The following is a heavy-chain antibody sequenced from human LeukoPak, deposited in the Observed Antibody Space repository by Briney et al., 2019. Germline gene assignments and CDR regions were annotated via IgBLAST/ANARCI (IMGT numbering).Heavy chain of an antibody. Sequence: RGSLRLSCAASGFTPSSYAMHWVRPAPGKGREWVALISYQVSNKNYTDSVKGRVSISTDNSKNTPYLEMNSLRAEDTGVYYCASPIAVAGTFVYWGRGALVSVSS. CDR2: ISYQVSNK. D-gene: IGHD6-19*01. CDR3: ASPIAVAGTFVY. V-gene: IGHV3-30*04. CDR1: GFTPSSYA. J-gene: IGHJ4*02.